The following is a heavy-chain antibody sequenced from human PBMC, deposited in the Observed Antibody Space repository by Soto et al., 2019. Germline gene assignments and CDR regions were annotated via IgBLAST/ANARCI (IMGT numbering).Heavy chain of an antibody. Sequence: ELQLVESGGGLVKPGGSLRLSCAASGFTFSSYSMNWVRQAPGKGLEWVSSISSTSSYIYYADSVKGRFTISRDNAKNSLSLQMTSLRAEDTAVYYCARTYCSGGSCYPAEFFQHWGQGTLVTVSS. V-gene: IGHV3-21*01. D-gene: IGHD2-15*01. CDR3: ARTYCSGGSCYPAEFFQH. CDR2: ISSTSSYI. CDR1: GFTFSSYS. J-gene: IGHJ1*01.